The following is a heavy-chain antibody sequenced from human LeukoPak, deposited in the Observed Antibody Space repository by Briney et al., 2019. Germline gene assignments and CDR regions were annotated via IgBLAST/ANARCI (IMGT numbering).Heavy chain of an antibody. CDR1: GGSISSGSYY. V-gene: IGHV4-61*02. Sequence: SETLSLTCTVSGGSISSGSYYWSWIRQPAGRGLQWIGRIYTSGSTNYNPSLKSRVTISRDTSKNQFSLKLSSVTAADTAVYYCARDQLFDIMTTVTFDAFDIWGQGTMVTVSS. CDR2: IYTSGST. CDR3: ARDQLFDIMTTVTFDAFDI. D-gene: IGHD4-17*01. J-gene: IGHJ3*02.